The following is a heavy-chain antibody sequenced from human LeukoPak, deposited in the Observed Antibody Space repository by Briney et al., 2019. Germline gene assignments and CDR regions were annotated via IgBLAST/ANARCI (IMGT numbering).Heavy chain of an antibody. D-gene: IGHD1-26*01. CDR3: ASPTREVGATGDAFDI. CDR1: GGTFSSYA. CDR2: IIPIFGTA. Sequence: ASVKVSCKASGGTFSSYAISWVRQASGQGLEWMGGIIPIFGTANYAQKFQGRVTITTDESTSTAYMELSSLRSEDTAVYYCASPTREVGATGDAFDIWGQGTMVTVSS. J-gene: IGHJ3*02. V-gene: IGHV1-69*05.